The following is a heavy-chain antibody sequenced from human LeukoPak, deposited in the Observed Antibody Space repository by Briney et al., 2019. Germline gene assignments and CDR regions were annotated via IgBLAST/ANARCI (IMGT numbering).Heavy chain of an antibody. V-gene: IGHV5-51*01. D-gene: IGHD2-15*01. Sequence: GESVKISCKASGYSFTSYWLGWVRQMPGKGLEWMGVIYPGDSDTRYSPSFQGQVTISADKSISTAYLQWSSLRASDTAIYYCARRGCSGSSCYSAWGQGTLVTVSS. CDR2: IYPGDSDT. J-gene: IGHJ5*02. CDR3: ARRGCSGSSCYSA. CDR1: GYSFTSYW.